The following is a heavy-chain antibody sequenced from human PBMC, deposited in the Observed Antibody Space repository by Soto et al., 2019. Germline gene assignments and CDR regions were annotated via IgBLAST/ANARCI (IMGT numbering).Heavy chain of an antibody. D-gene: IGHD2-21*02. CDR1: GGTFSSYD. V-gene: IGHV1-2*04. CDR2: IIPNSGGT. Sequence: SVKVSCKASGGTFSSYDMSWVRQAPGQGLEWMGGIIPNSGGTNYAQKFQGWVTMTRDTSISTAYMELSRLRSDDTAVYYCATSSCGGDCSDALDIWGQGTMVTVSS. CDR3: ATSSCGGDCSDALDI. J-gene: IGHJ3*02.